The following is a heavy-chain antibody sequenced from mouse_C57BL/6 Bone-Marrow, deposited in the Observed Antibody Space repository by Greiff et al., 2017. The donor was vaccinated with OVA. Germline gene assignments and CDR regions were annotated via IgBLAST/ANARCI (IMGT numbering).Heavy chain of an antibody. CDR3: ARLTAQATWCAY. D-gene: IGHD3-2*02. J-gene: IGHJ3*01. CDR2: ISNGGGST. CDR1: GFTFSDYY. Sequence: EVKLEESGGGLVQPGGSLKLSCAASGFTFSDYYMYWVRQTPEKRLEWVAYISNGGGSTYYPDTVKGRFTISRDNAKNTLYLQMSRLKSEDTAMYYCARLTAQATWCAYWGQGTLVTVSA. V-gene: IGHV5-12*01.